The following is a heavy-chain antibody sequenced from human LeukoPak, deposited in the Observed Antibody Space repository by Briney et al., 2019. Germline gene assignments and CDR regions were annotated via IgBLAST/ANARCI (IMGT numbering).Heavy chain of an antibody. CDR1: GGSFSGYY. CDR3: ARGPVDYYGSGSLDY. D-gene: IGHD3-10*01. J-gene: IGHJ4*02. Sequence: PSETLPLTCAVYGGSFSGYYWSWIRQPPGKGLEWIGEINHSGSTNYNPSLKSRVTISVDTSKNQFSLKLSSVTAADTAVYYCARGPVDYYGSGSLDYWGQGTLVTVSS. CDR2: INHSGST. V-gene: IGHV4-34*01.